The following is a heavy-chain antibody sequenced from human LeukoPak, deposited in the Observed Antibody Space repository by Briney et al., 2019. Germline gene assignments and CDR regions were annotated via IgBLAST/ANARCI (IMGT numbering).Heavy chain of an antibody. J-gene: IGHJ3*02. D-gene: IGHD6-19*01. Sequence: SETLSLTCSVSGASISTYYWSWIRQPPGKGLEWIGEINHRGSTHYNPSLKSRVTISVDTSKKQFSLKLSSVTAADTAVYYCATYSTGFDIWGQGTVVTVSS. V-gene: IGHV4-34*01. CDR2: INHRGST. CDR1: GASISTYY. CDR3: ATYSTGFDI.